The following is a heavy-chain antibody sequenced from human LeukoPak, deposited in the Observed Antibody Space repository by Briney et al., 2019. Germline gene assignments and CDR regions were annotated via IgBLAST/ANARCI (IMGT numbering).Heavy chain of an antibody. V-gene: IGHV1-2*02. CDR2: TNTHTGIT. CDR3: ARDSVYSSGWYNSDWFDP. Sequence: ASVKVSCKASGYDFTAHHLHWVRQAPGQGLEWMGWTNTHTGITKYAKNFQDRVTMTRDTSVNTAYMELQRLTSDDTAVYYCARDSVYSSGWYNSDWFDPWGQGTLVTVSS. J-gene: IGHJ5*02. CDR1: GYDFTAHH. D-gene: IGHD6-19*01.